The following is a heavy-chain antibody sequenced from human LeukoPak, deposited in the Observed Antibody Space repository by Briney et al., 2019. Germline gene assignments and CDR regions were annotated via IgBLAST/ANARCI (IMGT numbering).Heavy chain of an antibody. CDR3: ARGGGLDV. D-gene: IGHD3-16*01. Sequence: GRSLRLSCAASGFTFSSYWMNWARQAPGKGLEWVASINHNGSVNYYVDSVKGRFTISRDNAKNSLYLQMSNLGAEDTAVYFCARGGGLDVGGKGATVTVSS. CDR2: INHNGSVN. V-gene: IGHV3-7*03. CDR1: GFTFSSYW. J-gene: IGHJ6*04.